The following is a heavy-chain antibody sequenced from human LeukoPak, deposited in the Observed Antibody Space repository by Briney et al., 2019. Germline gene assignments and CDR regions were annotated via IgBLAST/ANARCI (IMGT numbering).Heavy chain of an antibody. CDR1: GGSFSGYY. D-gene: IGHD2-15*01. V-gene: IGHV4-34*01. J-gene: IGHJ4*02. CDR2: INHSGRT. Sequence: SETLSLTCAAYGGSFSGYYWSWIRQPPGKGLEWIGEINHSGRTNYNPAPKKRVTISVDTSKKQFSLKLSSATAADTAVYSCAVVVVAAQYWGQGTLVTVSS. CDR3: AVVVVAAQY.